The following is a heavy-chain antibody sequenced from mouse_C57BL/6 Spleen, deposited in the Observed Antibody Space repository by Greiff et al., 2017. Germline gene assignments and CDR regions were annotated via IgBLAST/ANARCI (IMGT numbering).Heavy chain of an antibody. CDR2: ILPGSGST. CDR1: GYTFTGYW. J-gene: IGHJ2*01. Sequence: QVQLKQSGAELMKPGASVKLSCKATGYTFTGYWIEWVKQRPGHGLVWFGEILPGSGSTNYNEKFKGKATVTADTSSNTAYMQLSSLTTEDSAIYCCARRAHSNCFDYWGQGTTLTVSS. V-gene: IGHV1-9*01. CDR3: ARRAHSNCFDY.